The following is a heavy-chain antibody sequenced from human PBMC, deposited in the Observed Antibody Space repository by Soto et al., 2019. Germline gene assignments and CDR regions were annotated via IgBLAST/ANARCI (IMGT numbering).Heavy chain of an antibody. V-gene: IGHV4-61*01. CDR1: CGSVISGSYY. CDR2: IYYSGGT. J-gene: IGHJ4*02. D-gene: IGHD4-17*01. CDR3: ASSDYGDYYFDY. Sequence: SETLSLTCTFSCGSVISGSYYWSWIRQPPGKGLEWIGYIYYSGGTNYNPSLKSRVTISVDTSKNQFSLKLSSVTAADTAVYYCASSDYGDYYFDYWGQGTLVTVSS.